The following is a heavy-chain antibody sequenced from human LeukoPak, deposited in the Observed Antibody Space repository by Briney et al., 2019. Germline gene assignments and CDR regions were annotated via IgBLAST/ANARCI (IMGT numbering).Heavy chain of an antibody. J-gene: IGHJ5*02. V-gene: IGHV1-46*01. CDR3: ARVAYYDSSGYLNWFDP. CDR1: GYTFTSYY. Sequence: ASVKFSCKASGYTFTSYYMRWVRQAPGQGLEWMGIMNPGDGSTSCPQKFQGRVTMTRDTSISTAYMELSRLRSDDTAVYYCARVAYYDSSGYLNWFDPWGQGTLVTVSS. D-gene: IGHD3-22*01. CDR2: MNPGDGST.